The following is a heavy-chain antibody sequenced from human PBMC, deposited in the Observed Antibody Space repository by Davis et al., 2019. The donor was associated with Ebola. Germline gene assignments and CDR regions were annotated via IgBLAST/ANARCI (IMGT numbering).Heavy chain of an antibody. CDR1: GGSISSSSYS. Sequence: MPSETLSLTCTVSGGSISSSSYSWGWVRQPPGKGLEWIGSNYYSGSTNYNPSLKSRVTISVDTSKNQFSLKLSSVTAADTAVYYCARGEMMFTMIVVVRGWFDPWGQGTLVTVSS. D-gene: IGHD3-22*01. CDR2: NYYSGST. J-gene: IGHJ5*02. CDR3: ARGEMMFTMIVVVRGWFDP. V-gene: IGHV4-39*07.